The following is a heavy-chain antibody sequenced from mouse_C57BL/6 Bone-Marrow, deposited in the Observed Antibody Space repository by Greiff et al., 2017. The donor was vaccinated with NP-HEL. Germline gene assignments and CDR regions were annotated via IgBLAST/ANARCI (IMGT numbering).Heavy chain of an antibody. J-gene: IGHJ1*03. CDR3: ARGSNYWYFDV. Sequence: VQLQQSGAELVRPGTSVKMSCKASGYTFTNYWIGWAKQRPGHGLEWIGDIYPGGGYTNYNEKFKGKATLTADKSSSTAYMQFSSLTSEDSAIYYCARGSNYWYFDVWGTGTTVTVSS. D-gene: IGHD2-5*01. CDR2: IYPGGGYT. CDR1: GYTFTNYW. V-gene: IGHV1-63*01.